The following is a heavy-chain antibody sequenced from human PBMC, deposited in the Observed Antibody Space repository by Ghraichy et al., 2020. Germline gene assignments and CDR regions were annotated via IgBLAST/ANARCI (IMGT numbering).Heavy chain of an antibody. CDR2: ISYDGTNK. Sequence: GGSLRLSCAASGFTFSTYAMHWVRQAPGKGLEWVAVISYDGTNKYYPDSVKGRFTISRDNSKNTLYLQVNSLRLEDTAVYYCARDMAVAGRTLDCWGQGTLVTVSS. V-gene: IGHV3-30-3*01. CDR3: ARDMAVAGRTLDC. J-gene: IGHJ4*02. D-gene: IGHD6-19*01. CDR1: GFTFSTYA.